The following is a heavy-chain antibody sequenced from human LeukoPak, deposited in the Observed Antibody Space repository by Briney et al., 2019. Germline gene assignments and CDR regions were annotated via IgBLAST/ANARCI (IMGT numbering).Heavy chain of an antibody. D-gene: IGHD3-10*01. V-gene: IGHV4-34*01. Sequence: SETLSLTCAVYGGSLSGYYWSWIRQPPGKGLEWIGEINHSGSTNYNPPLKSRVTISVDTSKNQFSLKLSSVTAADTAVYYCARRGPYASYYGSGSGYFDYWGQGTLVTVSS. CDR3: ARRGPYASYYGSGSGYFDY. CDR1: GGSLSGYY. J-gene: IGHJ4*02. CDR2: INHSGST.